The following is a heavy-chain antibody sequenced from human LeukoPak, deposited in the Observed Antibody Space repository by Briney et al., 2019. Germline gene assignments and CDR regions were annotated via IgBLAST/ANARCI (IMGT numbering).Heavy chain of an antibody. V-gene: IGHV1-69*04. CDR3: ARANYGSGSHPGWFDP. CDR1: GGTFSSYA. CDR2: IIPILGIA. J-gene: IGHJ5*02. D-gene: IGHD3-10*01. Sequence: SVKVSCKASGGTFSSYAISWVRQAPGQGLEWMGRIIPILGIANYAQKFQGRVTITADKSTSTAYMELSSLRSEDTAVYYCARANYGSGSHPGWFDPWGQGTLVTVSS.